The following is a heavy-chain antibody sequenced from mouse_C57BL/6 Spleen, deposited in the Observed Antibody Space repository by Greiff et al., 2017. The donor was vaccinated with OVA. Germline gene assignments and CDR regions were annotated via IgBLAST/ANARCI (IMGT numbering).Heavy chain of an antibody. V-gene: IGHV5-17*01. Sequence: EVKVVESGGGLVKPGGSLKLSCAASGFTFSDYGMHWVRQAPEKGLEWVAYISSGSSTIYYADTVKGRFTISRDTAKNTLFLQMTSLRAEDTAMYYGARDPLGYYAMDYWGQGTSVTVSS. J-gene: IGHJ4*01. D-gene: IGHD4-1*01. CDR3: ARDPLGYYAMDY. CDR2: ISSGSSTI. CDR1: GFTFSDYG.